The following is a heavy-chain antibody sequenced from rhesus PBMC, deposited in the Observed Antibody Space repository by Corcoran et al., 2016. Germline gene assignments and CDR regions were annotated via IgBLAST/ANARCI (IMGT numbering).Heavy chain of an antibody. Sequence: QVQLQESGPGLVKPSETLSLTCAVSGYSISSGYYWNWIRQPPGKGLEWIGSFYGSGGSNYLNPSLKSRVTLSVDTSKNQFSLKLSSVTAADTAVYYCARDRAAAGNGNFDYWGQGVLVTVSS. V-gene: IGHV4S14*01. D-gene: IGHD6-25*01. CDR1: GYSISSGYY. CDR2: FYGSGGSN. CDR3: ARDRAAAGNGNFDY. J-gene: IGHJ4*01.